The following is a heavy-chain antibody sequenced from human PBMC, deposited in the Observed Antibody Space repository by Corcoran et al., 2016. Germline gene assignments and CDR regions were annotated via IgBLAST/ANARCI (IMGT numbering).Heavy chain of an antibody. V-gene: IGHV1-2*04. J-gene: IGHJ3*02. CDR3: ARASYEYVWGSYRNDAFDI. CDR2: INPNSGGT. CDR1: GYTFTGYY. D-gene: IGHD3-16*02. Sequence: QVQLVQSGAEVKKPGASVKVSYKASGYTFTGYYMHWVRQAPGQGLEWMGWINPNSGGTNYAQKFQGWVTMTRDTSISTAYMELSRLRSDDTAVYYCARASYEYVWGSYRNDAFDIWGQGTMVTVSS.